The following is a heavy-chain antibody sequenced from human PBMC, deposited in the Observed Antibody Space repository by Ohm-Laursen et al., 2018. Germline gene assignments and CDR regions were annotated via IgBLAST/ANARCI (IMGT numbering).Heavy chain of an antibody. V-gene: IGHV3-11*01. CDR2: ISSSGSTI. Sequence: SLRLSCSASGFTFSDYYMTWIRQAPGKGLEWVSYISSSGSTIYYVDSVKGRFTMSRDNAKSSLYLHMNSLRAEDTAVYYCARADDYGDYRGWGQGTMVTVSS. J-gene: IGHJ3*01. CDR1: GFTFSDYY. D-gene: IGHD4-17*01. CDR3: ARADDYGDYRG.